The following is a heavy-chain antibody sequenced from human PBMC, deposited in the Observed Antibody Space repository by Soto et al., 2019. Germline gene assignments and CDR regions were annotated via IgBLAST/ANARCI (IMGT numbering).Heavy chain of an antibody. CDR1: GGSISSGDYY. J-gene: IGHJ4*02. CDR3: AREPIPYYDSSGNDY. CDR2: IYYSGST. V-gene: IGHV4-30-4*01. D-gene: IGHD3-22*01. Sequence: KPSETLSLTCTVSGGSISSGDYYWSWIRQPPGKGLEWIGYIYYSGSTYYNPSLKSRVTISVDTSKNQFSLKLSSVTAADTAVYYCAREPIPYYDSSGNDYWGQGTLVTVSS.